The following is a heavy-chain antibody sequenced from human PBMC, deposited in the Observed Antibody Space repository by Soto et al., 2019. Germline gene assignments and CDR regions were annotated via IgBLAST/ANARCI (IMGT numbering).Heavy chain of an antibody. Sequence: SETLSLTCSVYGGSFSDYYWSWIRQPPGKGLEWIGEINHNGSTNYNPSLKSRVTISVHTSKNQFSLKLSSVTAADTAVYYCARARKGSGSDYYYHYGMDVWGKGTTVTVSS. CDR3: ARARKGSGSDYYYHYGMDV. CDR1: GGSFSDYY. D-gene: IGHD3-3*01. J-gene: IGHJ6*04. CDR2: INHNGST. V-gene: IGHV4-34*01.